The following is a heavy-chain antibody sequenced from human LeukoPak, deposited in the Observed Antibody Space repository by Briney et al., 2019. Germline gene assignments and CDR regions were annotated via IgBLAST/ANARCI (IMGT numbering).Heavy chain of an antibody. CDR1: GLTLITNA. Sequence: GGSLRLSCLTSGLTLITNAMSWVRQAPGEGLEWISGISGSGASTYYADSVKGRLTISRDDSRNTLYLQMNSLRGDDTAVYYCAKDVGKWESLHFFDYWGQGTLVTVSS. CDR2: ISGSGAST. D-gene: IGHD1-26*01. V-gene: IGHV3-23*01. CDR3: AKDVGKWESLHFFDY. J-gene: IGHJ4*02.